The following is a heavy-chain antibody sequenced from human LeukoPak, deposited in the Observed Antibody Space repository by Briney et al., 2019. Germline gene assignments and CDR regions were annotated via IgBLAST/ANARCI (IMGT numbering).Heavy chain of an antibody. CDR3: ARGGAWESPFDY. CDR1: GFTFSSYS. V-gene: IGHV3-21*01. D-gene: IGHD1-26*01. Sequence: GGSLRLSCAASGFTFSSYSMNWVRQAPGKGLEWVSSISSSSTYIYYADSVKGRFTISRDNAKNSLYLQMNSLRAEDTAVYYCARGGAWESPFDYWGQGTLVTVSS. J-gene: IGHJ4*02. CDR2: ISSSSTYI.